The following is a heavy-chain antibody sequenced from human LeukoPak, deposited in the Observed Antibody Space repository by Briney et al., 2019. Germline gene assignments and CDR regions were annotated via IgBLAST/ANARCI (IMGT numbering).Heavy chain of an antibody. V-gene: IGHV3-21*01. CDR2: ISSSSSYI. J-gene: IGHJ4*02. CDR1: GVTFSSYS. Sequence: PGGSLRLSCAASGVTFSSYSMNWVRQAPGKGLEWVSSISSSSSYIYYADSVKGRFTISRDNAKNSLYLQMNSLRAEDTAVYYCARDPQVGAAPFDYWGQGTLVTVSS. CDR3: ARDPQVGAAPFDY. D-gene: IGHD1-26*01.